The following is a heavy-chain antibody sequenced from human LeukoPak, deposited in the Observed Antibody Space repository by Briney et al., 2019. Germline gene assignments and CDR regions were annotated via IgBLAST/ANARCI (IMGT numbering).Heavy chain of an antibody. Sequence: PSETLSLTCAVDGGSFSGYYWSWIRQPPGKGLEWIGEINHSGSTNYNPSLKSRVTISVDTSKNQFSLKLSSVTAADTAVYYCARKRYCSSTSCARGRGTHFDYWGQGTLVTVSS. J-gene: IGHJ4*02. CDR2: INHSGST. CDR3: ARKRYCSSTSCARGRGTHFDY. V-gene: IGHV4-34*01. D-gene: IGHD2-2*01. CDR1: GGSFSGYY.